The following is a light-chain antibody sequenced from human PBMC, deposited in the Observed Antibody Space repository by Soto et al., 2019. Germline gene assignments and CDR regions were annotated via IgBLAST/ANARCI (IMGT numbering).Light chain of an antibody. V-gene: IGKV1-5*03. J-gene: IGKJ1*01. CDR1: QSISSW. CDR2: KAS. CDR3: QHYNSYSEA. Sequence: DIQMTQSSSSLSASVGDRVTITCPASQSISSWLAWYQQKPGKAPKLLIYKASTLKSGVPSRFSGSGSGTEFTLTISSLQPDDFATYYCQHYNSYSEAFDQGTKVDIK.